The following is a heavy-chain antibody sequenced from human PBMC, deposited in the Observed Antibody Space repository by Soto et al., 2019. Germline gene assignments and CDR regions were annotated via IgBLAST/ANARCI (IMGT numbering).Heavy chain of an antibody. CDR3: ASRSENGYNYDFDY. D-gene: IGHD5-12*01. Sequence: QVLLVQSGAEVKKPGSSVKVSCKASGGTFNSYAFSWVRQAPGQGLEWMGGIIPIFGTPNYAQKFQGRVTITADESTNTAYMELSGLRSEDTAVYYCASRSENGYNYDFDYWGQGTLVTVSS. J-gene: IGHJ4*02. V-gene: IGHV1-69*12. CDR1: GGTFNSYA. CDR2: IIPIFGTP.